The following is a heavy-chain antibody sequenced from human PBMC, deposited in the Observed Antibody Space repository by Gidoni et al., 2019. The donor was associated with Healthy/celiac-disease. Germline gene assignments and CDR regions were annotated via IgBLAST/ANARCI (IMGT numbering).Heavy chain of an antibody. CDR3: AMFNWNYGWFDP. D-gene: IGHD1-7*01. CDR2: IYSGGST. J-gene: IGHJ5*02. CDR1: GFTVSSNY. V-gene: IGHV3-66*02. Sequence: EVQLVESGGGLVQPGGSLRLSCAASGFTVSSNYMSWVRQAPVKGLEWVSVIYSGGSTYYADSVKGRFTISRDNSKNTLYLQMNSLRAEDTAVYYCAMFNWNYGWFDPWGQGTLVTVSS.